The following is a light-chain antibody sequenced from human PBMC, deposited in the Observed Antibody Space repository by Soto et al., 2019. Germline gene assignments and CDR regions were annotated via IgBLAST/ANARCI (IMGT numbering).Light chain of an antibody. CDR3: AAWDASLNGVV. J-gene: IGLJ2*01. Sequence: QSVLTQPPSASGTPGQRVTISCSGSSSNIGSKPVNWYQRLPGTAPKLLIYYNNQRPSGVPDRFSGSKSGTSASLAIGGLPSDDEADYYCAAWDASLNGVVFGGGTKLTVL. CDR2: YNN. CDR1: SSNIGSKP. V-gene: IGLV1-44*01.